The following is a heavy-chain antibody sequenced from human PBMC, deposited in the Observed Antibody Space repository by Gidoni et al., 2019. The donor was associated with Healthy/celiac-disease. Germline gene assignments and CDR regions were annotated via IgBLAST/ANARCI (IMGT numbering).Heavy chain of an antibody. CDR1: GFTFSSYE. J-gene: IGHJ5*02. V-gene: IGHV3-48*03. CDR3: ARDQGYYGSGGFDP. Sequence: EVQLVESGGGWVQPGGSLRRPWADSGFTFSSYEMNWVRQAPGKGLEWVSYISSSCSTIYYADSVKGRFTISRDNAKNSLYLQMNSLRAEDTAVYYCARDQGYYGSGGFDPWGQGTLVTVSS. CDR2: ISSSCSTI. D-gene: IGHD3-10*01.